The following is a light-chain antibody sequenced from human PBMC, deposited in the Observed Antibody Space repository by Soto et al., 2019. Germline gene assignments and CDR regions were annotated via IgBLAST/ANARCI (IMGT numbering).Light chain of an antibody. V-gene: IGKV1-39*01. CDR3: QQSFKTPLA. Sequence: DIQMTQSPSSLSASVGDRVTITCRASQSISSYVNWYQQKPGKAPRLLISAASTLQSGVPSRFSGGGSGPDFTLTISSLQPEDFATYYCQQSFKTPLAFGQGTRLEIE. CDR2: AAS. CDR1: QSISSY. J-gene: IGKJ5*01.